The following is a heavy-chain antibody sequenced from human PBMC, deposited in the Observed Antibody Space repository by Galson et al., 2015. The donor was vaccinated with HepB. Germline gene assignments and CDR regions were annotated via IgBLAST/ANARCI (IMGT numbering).Heavy chain of an antibody. J-gene: IGHJ5*02. CDR1: GYRFTSYG. V-gene: IGHV1-18*01. CDR3: ARDHTVTARDWFDP. Sequence: SVKVSCKASGYRFTSYGINWLRQAPGQGLEWMGWINSYNGNTKYAQKFQGRVTMTTDTSTSTVYMELRGLRSDDAAIYYCARDHTVTARDWFDPWGQGTLVTVSS. CDR2: INSYNGNT. D-gene: IGHD4-17*01.